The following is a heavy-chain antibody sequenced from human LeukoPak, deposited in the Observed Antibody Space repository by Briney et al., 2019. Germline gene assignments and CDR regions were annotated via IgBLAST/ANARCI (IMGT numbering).Heavy chain of an antibody. CDR2: ISWNSGSI. D-gene: IGHD3-22*01. J-gene: IGHJ4*02. CDR3: AKSYYYGSSGYYAPFYY. Sequence: GRSLRLSCAASGFTFDDYAMHWVRQAPGKGLEWVSGISWNSGSIGYADSVKGRFTISRDNAKNSLYLQMNSLRAEDTALYYCAKSYYYGSSGYYAPFYYWGQGTLVTVSS. V-gene: IGHV3-9*01. CDR1: GFTFDDYA.